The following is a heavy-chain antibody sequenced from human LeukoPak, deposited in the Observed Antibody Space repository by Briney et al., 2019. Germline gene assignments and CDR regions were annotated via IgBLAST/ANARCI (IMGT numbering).Heavy chain of an antibody. Sequence: ASVKVSCKASGYTFTSFGINWVRQAPGQGLEWMGWISAYNGNTNYAQNLQGRVTITTDTSTSTAYMELRSLRSNDTAVYYCARFSRNSLSDFDYWGQGTLVTVPS. CDR2: ISAYNGNT. J-gene: IGHJ4*02. V-gene: IGHV1-18*01. CDR3: ARFSRNSLSDFDY. D-gene: IGHD1-7*01. CDR1: GYTFTSFG.